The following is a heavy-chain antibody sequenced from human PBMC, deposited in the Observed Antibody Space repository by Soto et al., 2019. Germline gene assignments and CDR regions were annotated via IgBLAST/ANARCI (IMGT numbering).Heavy chain of an antibody. CDR1: GFTFSSYG. Sequence: GGSLRLSCAASGFTFSSYGMHWVRQAPGKGLEWVAVIWYDGSNKHYADSVKGRFTISRDNSKNTLYLQMNSLRAEDTAVYYCARDLGYCSGGSCILPLYFDYWGQGTLVTVSS. D-gene: IGHD2-15*01. V-gene: IGHV3-33*01. CDR3: ARDLGYCSGGSCILPLYFDY. CDR2: IWYDGSNK. J-gene: IGHJ4*02.